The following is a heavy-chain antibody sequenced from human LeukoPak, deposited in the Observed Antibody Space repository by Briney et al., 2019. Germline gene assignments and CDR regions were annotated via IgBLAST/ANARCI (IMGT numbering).Heavy chain of an antibody. J-gene: IGHJ4*02. CDR3: ARDVNYDHTY. V-gene: IGHV3-30-3*01. D-gene: IGHD1-7*01. CDR2: ISYNGTNN. Sequence: GGSLRLSCAASGFTFSSYAMHWVRQAPGKGLDWVAVISYNGTNNYYADSVKGRFTISRDNSKNTVYLQMNSLRADDTAVYYFARDVNYDHTYWGQGTLVTVSS. CDR1: GFTFSSYA.